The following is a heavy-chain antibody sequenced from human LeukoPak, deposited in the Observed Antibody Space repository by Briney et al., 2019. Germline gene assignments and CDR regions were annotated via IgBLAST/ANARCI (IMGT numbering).Heavy chain of an antibody. D-gene: IGHD2-15*01. Sequence: GGSMRLSCAASGLAFSAYKMHWVRQAPRKGLVWVSRISTDGYTTDYADFVQGRFTASRDNTKNTWSLEMNSLRAEDTAVYYCVVGGGPGYWGQGTLVTVSS. V-gene: IGHV3-74*01. CDR3: VVGGGPGY. J-gene: IGHJ4*02. CDR2: ISTDGYTT. CDR1: GLAFSAYK.